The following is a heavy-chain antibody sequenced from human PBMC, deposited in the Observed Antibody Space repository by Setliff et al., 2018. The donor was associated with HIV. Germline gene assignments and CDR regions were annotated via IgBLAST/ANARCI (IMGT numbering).Heavy chain of an antibody. D-gene: IGHD1-26*01. Sequence: ASVKVSCKASGYTFSSYEISWVRQAPGQGLEWMGRISTSNGYTNYAQKLQGRVTVTTDTSTSTAYMELRGLRSDDTAVYYCARGGSYWGDAFDIWGQGTLVTVSS. J-gene: IGHJ3*02. V-gene: IGHV1-18*01. CDR3: ARGGSYWGDAFDI. CDR1: GYTFSSYE. CDR2: ISTSNGYT.